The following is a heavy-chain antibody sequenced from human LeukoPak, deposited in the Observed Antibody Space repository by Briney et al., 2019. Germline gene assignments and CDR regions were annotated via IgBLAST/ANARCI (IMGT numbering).Heavy chain of an antibody. CDR1: GGSISSDY. J-gene: IGHJ1*01. D-gene: IGHD4-23*01. V-gene: IGHV4-59*08. CDR3: ASHTYGGNSDFQQ. Sequence: SETLSLTCTVSGGSISSDYWSWIRQPPGKGLEWIGYIYHSGSTNYNPSLKSRVTISVDTSKNQFSLKLSSVTAAETAVYYCASHTYGGNSDFQQWGQGTLVTVSS. CDR2: IYHSGST.